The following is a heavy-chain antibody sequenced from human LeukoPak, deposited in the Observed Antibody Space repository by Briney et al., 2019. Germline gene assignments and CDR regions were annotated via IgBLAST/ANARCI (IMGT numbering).Heavy chain of an antibody. D-gene: IGHD2-8*01. Sequence: SETLSLTCTVSGGSISSSSYYWGWIRQPPGKGLEWIGSIYYSGSTYYNPSLKSRVTISVDTSKNQFSLKLSSVTAADTAVYYCARHYCTNGVCYNGDPFGYWGQGTLVTVSS. CDR3: ARHYCTNGVCYNGDPFGY. V-gene: IGHV4-39*07. CDR1: GGSISSSSYY. CDR2: IYYSGST. J-gene: IGHJ4*02.